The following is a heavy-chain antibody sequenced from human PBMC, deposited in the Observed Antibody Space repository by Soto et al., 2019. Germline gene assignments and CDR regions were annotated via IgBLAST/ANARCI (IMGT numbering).Heavy chain of an antibody. D-gene: IGHD6-6*01. CDR3: ARDYPVLYSSSVDALDI. CDR1: GFTFSACT. Sequence: EVQLVESGGGLVKPGGSLRLSCLASGFTFSACTMDWVRQAPGKGLEWVSSISSTGAYIYYAESVRGRFTISRDNAKNSLDLHMNSLGVDDTAGYYCARDYPVLYSSSVDALDIWGRGTLVTVSS. CDR2: ISSTGAYI. V-gene: IGHV3-21*01. J-gene: IGHJ3*02.